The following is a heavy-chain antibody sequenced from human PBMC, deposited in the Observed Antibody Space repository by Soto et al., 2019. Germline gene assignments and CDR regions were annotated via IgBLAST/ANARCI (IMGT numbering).Heavy chain of an antibody. V-gene: IGHV3-33*01. CDR3: VRGDNWNDEASDY. D-gene: IGHD1-1*01. CDR1: EVKSSNHG. J-gene: IGHJ4*02. CDR2: IWSDGNNR. Sequence: LRHSCAASEVKSSNHGMHRVSQAPGKGLEWVAVIWSDGNNRYYADSVKGRFTISRDNSKNTVYLQMNSLRAEDTAVYYCVRGDNWNDEASDYWGQGTLVTVSS.